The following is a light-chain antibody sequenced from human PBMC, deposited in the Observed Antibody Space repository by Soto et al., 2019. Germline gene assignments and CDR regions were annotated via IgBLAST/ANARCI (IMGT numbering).Light chain of an antibody. Sequence: DIQMTQSPSTLSASVGARVSITCRASQSISNWLAWYQQKPGKAPKLLIYDASSLESGVQSRFSGSRSGTEFTLTIRSLQPADFATYYCKQYNSFSRTFGQGTKVDIK. V-gene: IGKV1-5*01. CDR1: QSISNW. CDR3: KQYNSFSRT. J-gene: IGKJ1*01. CDR2: DAS.